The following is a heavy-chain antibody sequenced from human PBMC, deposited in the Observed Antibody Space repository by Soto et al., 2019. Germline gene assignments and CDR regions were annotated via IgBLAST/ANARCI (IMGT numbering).Heavy chain of an antibody. CDR1: GYTFTSYG. CDR3: ARDGSDYDYVWGSYRPPKRGDY. Sequence: QVQLVQSGAEVKKPGASVKVSCKASGYTFTSYGISWVRQAPGQGLEWMGWISAYNGNTNYAQKLQGRVTMTTDTSTSTAYSELRSLRSDDTAVYYCARDGSDYDYVWGSYRPPKRGDYWGQGTLVTVSS. D-gene: IGHD3-16*02. J-gene: IGHJ4*02. CDR2: ISAYNGNT. V-gene: IGHV1-18*01.